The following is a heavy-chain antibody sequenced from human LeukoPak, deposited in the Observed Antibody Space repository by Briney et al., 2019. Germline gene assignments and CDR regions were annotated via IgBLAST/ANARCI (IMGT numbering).Heavy chain of an antibody. CDR2: ISYDESNK. Sequence: GGSLRLSCAVSGFTFSSYGMHWVRQAPGKGLEWVAVISYDESNKWYADSVKGRFTISRENSKNTLNLQMNSLRAEDTAVYYCARSTGITVTGTWYFDYWGQGTLVTVSS. CDR3: ARSTGITVTGTWYFDY. J-gene: IGHJ4*02. CDR1: GFTFSSYG. V-gene: IGHV3-30*03. D-gene: IGHD4-11*01.